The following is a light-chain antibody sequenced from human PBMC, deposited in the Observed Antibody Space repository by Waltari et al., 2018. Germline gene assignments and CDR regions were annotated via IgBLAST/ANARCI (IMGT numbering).Light chain of an antibody. CDR2: WAS. J-gene: IGKJ2*01. CDR3: QQYYSTPPS. V-gene: IGKV4-1*01. Sequence: DIVMTQSPDSLAVSLGERATINCKSSQSLLWSFNNNNYLAWYQQKPGQPPKLLIHWASTRESGVPDRFSGSGSGADITRTSSSLQAEDVAVYYCQQYYSTPPSFGQGTKLVIK. CDR1: QSLLWSFNNNNY.